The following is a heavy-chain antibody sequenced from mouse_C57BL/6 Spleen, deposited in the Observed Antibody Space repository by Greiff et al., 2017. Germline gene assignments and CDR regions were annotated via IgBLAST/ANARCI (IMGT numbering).Heavy chain of an antibody. Sequence: VQLQQPGAELVKPGASVTLSCKASGYTFTSYWMHWVKQRPGQGLEWIGMIHPNSGSTNYNEKFKSKATLTVDKSSITAYMQLSSLTSEDSAVYYCARSGDGYSFDYWGQGTTLTVSS. CDR2: IHPNSGST. CDR3: ARSGDGYSFDY. CDR1: GYTFTSYW. J-gene: IGHJ2*01. D-gene: IGHD2-3*01. V-gene: IGHV1-64*01.